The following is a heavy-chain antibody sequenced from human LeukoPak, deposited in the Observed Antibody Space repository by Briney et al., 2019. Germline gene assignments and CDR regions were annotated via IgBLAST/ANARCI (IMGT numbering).Heavy chain of an antibody. CDR1: GYSFTSYW. CDR3: ARRQRGSYGDYSDPFDY. CDR2: IYPGDSDT. J-gene: IGHJ4*02. V-gene: IGHV5-51*01. Sequence: GESLKISCKGSGYSFTSYWIGWVRQMPGKGLEWMGIIYPGDSDTRYSPSFQGQVTISADKSISTAYLQWSSLKASDTATYYCARRQRGSYGDYSDPFDYWGQGTLVTVSS. D-gene: IGHD4-17*01.